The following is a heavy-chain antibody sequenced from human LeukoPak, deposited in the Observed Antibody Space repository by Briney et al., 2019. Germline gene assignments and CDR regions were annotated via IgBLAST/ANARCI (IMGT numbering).Heavy chain of an antibody. J-gene: IGHJ4*02. V-gene: IGHV4-4*07. D-gene: IGHD1-1*01. CDR2: IDSSGSP. CDR3: AREMLTSGVTLALFNY. CDR1: DGSISSYY. Sequence: NASETLSLTCTVSDGSISSYYWNWIRQPAGKGLEWIGRIDSSGSPNYSPSVKSRVTMSVDSSKNQFSLKLTSVTAADTAMYYCAREMLTSGVTLALFNYWGQGTLVTVSS.